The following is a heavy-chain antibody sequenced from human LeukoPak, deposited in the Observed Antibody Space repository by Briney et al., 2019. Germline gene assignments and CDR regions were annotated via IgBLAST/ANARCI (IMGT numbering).Heavy chain of an antibody. J-gene: IGHJ4*02. V-gene: IGHV3-48*03. CDR3: ARSSYRYSGSYGGGDY. D-gene: IGHD1-26*01. CDR1: GFTFSSYE. Sequence: PGGSLRLSCAASGFTFSSYEMNWVRQAPGKGLEWVSYISSSGSTIYYADSVKGRFTISRDNAKNSLYLQMNSLRAEDTAVSYCARSSYRYSGSYGGGDYWGQGALVTVSS. CDR2: ISSSGSTI.